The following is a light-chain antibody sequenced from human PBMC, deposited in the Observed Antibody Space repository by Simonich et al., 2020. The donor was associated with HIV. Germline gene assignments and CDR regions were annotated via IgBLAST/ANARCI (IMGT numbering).Light chain of an antibody. J-gene: IGKJ2*01. CDR1: QTINND. Sequence: DIQMTQSPSSLSASVGDRVTITCRASQTINNDLNWYQQKPGKAPKLLIYTMSTLQTGGPSRFSGSDSGTDFTLTISSLQPEDFATYYCQQANSFPYTFGQGTKLEIK. V-gene: IGKV1-39*01. CDR2: TMS. CDR3: QQANSFPYT.